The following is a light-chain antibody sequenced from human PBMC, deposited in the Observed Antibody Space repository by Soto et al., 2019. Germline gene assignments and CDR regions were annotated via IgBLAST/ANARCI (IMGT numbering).Light chain of an antibody. CDR2: AAS. V-gene: IGKV1-39*01. Sequence: DIQMTQSPSSLSASVGDRVTITCRASQSISSYLNWYQQKPGKAPKLLIYAASSLQSGVPSRFSCSGSGTDFTLTISSLQPEDFATYYCQQSYSTPPTFGKGTKLEIK. CDR3: QQSYSTPPT. J-gene: IGKJ2*01. CDR1: QSISSY.